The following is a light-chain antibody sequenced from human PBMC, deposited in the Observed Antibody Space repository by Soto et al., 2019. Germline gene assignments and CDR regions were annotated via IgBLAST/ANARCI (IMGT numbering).Light chain of an antibody. V-gene: IGLV2-14*03. Sequence: QSVLTQPASVSGSPGQSITISCTGTSADVGGYNYVSWYQQHPGEAPKLIIYDVSNRPSGVFNRFSGSKSGNTASLTISGPQAEDEADYYCSSYTSDTTLDVVFGGGTQLTVL. J-gene: IGLJ2*01. CDR2: DVS. CDR3: SSYTSDTTLDVV. CDR1: SADVGGYNY.